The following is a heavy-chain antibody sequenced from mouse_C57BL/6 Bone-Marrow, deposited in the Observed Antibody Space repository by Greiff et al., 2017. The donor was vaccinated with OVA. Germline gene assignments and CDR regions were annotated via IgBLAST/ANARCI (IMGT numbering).Heavy chain of an antibody. CDR3: ARVAPTGY. J-gene: IGHJ2*01. CDR1: GFTFSSYA. D-gene: IGHD4-1*02. CDR2: ISDGGSYT. Sequence: EVQLVESGGGLVKPGGSLKLSCAASGFTFSSYAMSWVRQTPEKRLEWVATISDGGSYTYYPDNVKGRFTISRDNAKNNLYLQMSHLKSEDTAMYYCARVAPTGYWGQGTTRTVSS. V-gene: IGHV5-4*01.